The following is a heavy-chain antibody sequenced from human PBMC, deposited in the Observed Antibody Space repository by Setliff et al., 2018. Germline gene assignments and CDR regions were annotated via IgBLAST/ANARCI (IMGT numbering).Heavy chain of an antibody. CDR3: AKWGGSGVGLDYLES. J-gene: IGHJ4*02. V-gene: IGHV3-23*01. Sequence: GGSLSLSCAASGFTFSSYAMSWVRQAPGKGLEWVSGISGSGGFIDYADSVKGRFTISRDNSRSTMYLQMNRLRVDDTAVYYCAKWGGSGVGLDYLESWGQGTLVTVSS. D-gene: IGHD3-10*01. CDR1: GFTFSSYA. CDR2: ISGSGGFI.